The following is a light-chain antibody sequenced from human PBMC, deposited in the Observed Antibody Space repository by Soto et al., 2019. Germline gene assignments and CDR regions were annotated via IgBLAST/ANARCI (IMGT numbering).Light chain of an antibody. CDR1: HYVGRY. CDR3: QQTYIIPIT. J-gene: IGKJ4*01. V-gene: IGKV1-39*01. CDR2: AAS. Sequence: DIQMTKYTYSLSASVGDRVTITCRAGHYVGRYLNWYQQKPWKAPKLLIYAASSLHSGVPSRFSGSGSGTDFTLTISSLQPEDFATYSCQQTYIIPITFCGGSMV.